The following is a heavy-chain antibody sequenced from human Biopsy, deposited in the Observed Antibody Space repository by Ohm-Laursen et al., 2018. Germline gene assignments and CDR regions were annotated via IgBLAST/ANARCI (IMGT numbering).Heavy chain of an antibody. D-gene: IGHD2-21*02. J-gene: IGHJ6*02. V-gene: IGHV4-34*01. CDR1: GGSFSGYY. CDR2: INHSGST. Sequence: SETLSLTCAVFGGSFSGYYWSWIRQLPGKGLEWIGEINHSGSTNNNPSLKSRVTISVDTSKNQFSLKVSSVTAADTAVYYCARGRGYCGGDCYPTYYYNYGMDVWGQGTTVTVSS. CDR3: ARGRGYCGGDCYPTYYYNYGMDV.